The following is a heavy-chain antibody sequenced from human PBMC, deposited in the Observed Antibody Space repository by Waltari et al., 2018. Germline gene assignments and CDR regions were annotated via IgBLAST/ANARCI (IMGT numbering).Heavy chain of an antibody. CDR3: ATDYGSGIS. D-gene: IGHD3-10*01. J-gene: IGHJ4*02. CDR1: GYTFIGYY. CDR2: NDPDSGGA. V-gene: IGHV1-2*02. Sequence: QVQLVQSGAEVKKPGASVKVSCKASGYTFIGYYMHWVRQAPGQGLECMGWNDPDSGGANYAQNFQGRVTMTRDTSISTAYMELSRLRSDDTAVYYCATDYGSGISWGQGTLVTVSS.